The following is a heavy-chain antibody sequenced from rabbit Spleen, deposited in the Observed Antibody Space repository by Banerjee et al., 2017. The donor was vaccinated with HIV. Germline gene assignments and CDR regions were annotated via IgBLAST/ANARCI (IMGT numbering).Heavy chain of an antibody. CDR2: INIVTGKS. V-gene: IGHV1S45*01. J-gene: IGHJ4*01. D-gene: IGHD8-1*01. CDR1: GVSLHDKDV. CDR3: ARDGAGGSYFAL. Sequence: EQLEESGGGLVQPEGSLTLTCKASGVSLHDKDVMCWVRQAPGKGLEWIACINIVTGKSVYASWAKGRFTMSRTSSTTVTLQMTSLTAADTATYFCARDGAGGSYFALWGPGTLVTVS.